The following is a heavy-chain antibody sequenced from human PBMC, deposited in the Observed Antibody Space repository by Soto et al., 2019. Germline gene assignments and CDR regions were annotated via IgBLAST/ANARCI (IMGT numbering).Heavy chain of an antibody. CDR3: ARDRTRHSYYGMDV. J-gene: IGHJ6*02. Sequence: QVQLQESGPGLVKPSETLSLTCTASGGSVSSVSYYWSWIRNPPGKGLEWIGYIYYSGSTNYNPSLKSRVTISVDTSKNQFSLKLSSVTAADTAVYYCARDRTRHSYYGMDVWGQGTTVTVSS. D-gene: IGHD6-6*01. V-gene: IGHV4-61*01. CDR2: IYYSGST. CDR1: GGSVSSVSYY.